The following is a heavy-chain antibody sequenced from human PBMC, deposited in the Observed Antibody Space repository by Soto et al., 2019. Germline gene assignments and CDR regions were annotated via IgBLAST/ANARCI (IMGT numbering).Heavy chain of an antibody. CDR3: AKEVGYSSGYDYFDY. CDR2: TRSKANSYTT. D-gene: IGHD6-19*01. Sequence: GGSLRLSCTVSGFTFSDHYMDWVRQDPGKGLEWVGRTRSKANSYTTEYAASVKGRFTISREDSKNSLYLQMNSLRAEDTAANYCAKEVGYSSGYDYFDYWGQGTLVTVSS. V-gene: IGHV3-72*01. J-gene: IGHJ4*02. CDR1: GFTFSDHY.